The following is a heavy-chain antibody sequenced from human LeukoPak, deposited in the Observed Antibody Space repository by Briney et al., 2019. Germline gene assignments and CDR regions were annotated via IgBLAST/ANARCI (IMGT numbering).Heavy chain of an antibody. V-gene: IGHV1-2*02. Sequence: ASVKVSCKASGYTFTGYYMHWVRQAPGQGLEWMGWINPNSGGTNYAQKFQGRVTMTRDTSISTAYMELSRLRSDDTAVYYCARDGYCSSTSCNPFDYWGQGTLVTVSS. J-gene: IGHJ4*02. CDR1: GYTFTGYY. D-gene: IGHD2-2*03. CDR2: INPNSGGT. CDR3: ARDGYCSSTSCNPFDY.